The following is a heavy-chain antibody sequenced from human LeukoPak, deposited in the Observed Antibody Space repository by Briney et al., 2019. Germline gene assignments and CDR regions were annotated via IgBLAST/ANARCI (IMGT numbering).Heavy chain of an antibody. Sequence: KPSETLSLTCTVSGGSISSYYWSWIRQPAGKGLEWIGRIYTSGSTNYNPSLKSRVTMSVDTSKNQFSLKLSSVTAADTAVYYCARDGSYGGGPYYFDYWGQGTLVTVSS. D-gene: IGHD4-23*01. CDR1: GGSISSYY. CDR3: ARDGSYGGGPYYFDY. CDR2: IYTSGST. J-gene: IGHJ4*02. V-gene: IGHV4-4*07.